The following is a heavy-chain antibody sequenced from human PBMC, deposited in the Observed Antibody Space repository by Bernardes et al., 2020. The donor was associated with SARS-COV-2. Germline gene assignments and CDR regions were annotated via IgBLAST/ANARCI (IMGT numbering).Heavy chain of an antibody. V-gene: IGHV3-48*03. CDR2: ISSSGSTI. CDR1: GFTFSSYE. Sequence: GGSLRLSCAASGFTFSSYEMNWVRQAPGKGLEWVSYISSSGSTIYYADSVKGRFTISRDNAKNSLYLQMNSLRAEDTAVYYCARDQGVRLVPAYFDYWGQGTLVTVSS. D-gene: IGHD6-6*01. J-gene: IGHJ4*02. CDR3: ARDQGVRLVPAYFDY.